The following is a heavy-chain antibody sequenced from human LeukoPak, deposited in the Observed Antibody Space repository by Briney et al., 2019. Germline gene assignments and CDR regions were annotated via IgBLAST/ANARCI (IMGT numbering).Heavy chain of an antibody. CDR3: ARDRRPRAVAGAYISYGMDV. D-gene: IGHD6-19*01. J-gene: IGHJ6*02. CDR1: GGSTNNYF. CDR2: VNPYGTS. V-gene: IGHV4-4*07. Sequence: PPETLSLTCSVSGGSTNNYFWSWIRQSAGKGLEWIGRVNPYGTSNYSPSLKSRVTMSVDTSKNLVSLRLTSLTAADTAVYYCARDRRPRAVAGAYISYGMDVWGQGTTVTVSS.